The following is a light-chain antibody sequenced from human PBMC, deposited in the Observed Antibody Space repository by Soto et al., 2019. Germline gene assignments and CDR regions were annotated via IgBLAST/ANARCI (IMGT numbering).Light chain of an antibody. Sequence: EIVLTQSPGTLSLSPGERATLSCRASESVSSSYLAWYQQKPGQAPRLLIYGASSRATGIPDRFSGSGSGTDFTLTTSRLEPEDFAVYYCQQYGSSRTFGHGTKVEIK. CDR1: ESVSSSY. CDR2: GAS. V-gene: IGKV3-20*01. CDR3: QQYGSSRT. J-gene: IGKJ1*01.